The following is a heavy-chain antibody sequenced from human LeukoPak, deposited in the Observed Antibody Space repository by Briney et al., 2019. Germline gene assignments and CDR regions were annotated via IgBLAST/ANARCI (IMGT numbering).Heavy chain of an antibody. V-gene: IGHV3-23*01. CDR3: AKHPSVVARAYMDV. J-gene: IGHJ6*03. Sequence: GGSLRLSCAASGFTFSSYAMSWVRQAPGKGLEWLSAISGSGGSTYYADSVKGRFTISRDNSKNTLYLQMNSLRAEDTAVYYCAKHPSVVARAYMDVWGKGTTVTVSS. CDR1: GFTFSSYA. CDR2: ISGSGGST. D-gene: IGHD3-22*01.